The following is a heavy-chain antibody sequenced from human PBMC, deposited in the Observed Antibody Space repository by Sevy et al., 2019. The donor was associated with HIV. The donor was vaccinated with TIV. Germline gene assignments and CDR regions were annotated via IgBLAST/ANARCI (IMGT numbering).Heavy chain of an antibody. CDR3: ARGHCGGDCYYDAFDI. Sequence: GGSLRLSCAASGFTFSSYSMNWVRQAPGKGLEWVSYISSSSTIYYADSVKGRFTISRDNAKNSLYLQMNGLRAEDTAVYYCARGHCGGDCYYDAFDIWGQGTMVTVSS. D-gene: IGHD2-21*01. V-gene: IGHV3-48*01. CDR2: ISSSSTI. CDR1: GFTFSSYS. J-gene: IGHJ3*02.